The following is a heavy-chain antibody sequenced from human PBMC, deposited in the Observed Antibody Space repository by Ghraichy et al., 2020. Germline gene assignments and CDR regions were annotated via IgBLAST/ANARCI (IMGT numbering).Heavy chain of an antibody. V-gene: IGHV4-30-4*01. CDR3: ARDLGGHDAFDI. CDR2: IYYSGTT. CDR1: GGSINSADYY. Sequence: TLSLTCTVSGGSINSADYYWTWIRQPPGKGLEWIGYIYYSGTTYCNPSLKSRLTISVDTSKNQFSLKLNSVTVADTAVYYCARDLGGHDAFDIWGQGTMVTVSS. J-gene: IGHJ3*02.